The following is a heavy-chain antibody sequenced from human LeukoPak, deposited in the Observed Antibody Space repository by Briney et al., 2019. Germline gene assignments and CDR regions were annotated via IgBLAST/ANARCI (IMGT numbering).Heavy chain of an antibody. CDR2: IYPGDSDT. Sequence: RGEPLKISCQTSGYTFTTYWIGWRRQMPGKGLEWMGIIYPGDSDTRYSPSFQGQVTISVDKSASAAYLQWSSLKASDTAMYYCARHVYLSCPNGVCPNDDWGQGTLVTVSS. D-gene: IGHD2-8*01. CDR3: ARHVYLSCPNGVCPNDD. V-gene: IGHV5-51*01. CDR1: GYTFTTYW. J-gene: IGHJ4*02.